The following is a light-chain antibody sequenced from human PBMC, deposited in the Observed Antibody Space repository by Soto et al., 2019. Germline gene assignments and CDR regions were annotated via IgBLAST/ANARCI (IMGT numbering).Light chain of an antibody. CDR2: GAS. Sequence: TVMTQSPATLSVSPGERATLSCRASQSVGTSLAWYQQKPGQAPRVPMYGASSRATGVPGRFSGSGSATEFTLTISSLQSEDFAVYYCQQYYSWPLTFGGGTKVEI. J-gene: IGKJ4*01. CDR3: QQYYSWPLT. CDR1: QSVGTS. V-gene: IGKV3-15*01.